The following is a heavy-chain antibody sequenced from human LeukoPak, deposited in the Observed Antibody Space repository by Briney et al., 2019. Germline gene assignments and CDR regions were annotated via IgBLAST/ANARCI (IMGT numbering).Heavy chain of an antibody. CDR2: INSDGSTT. V-gene: IGHV3-74*01. D-gene: IGHD4-17*01. Sequence: LTGGSLRLSCAASGFTFSSYWVHWVRQAPGKGLVWVSRINSDGSTTTYVDSVKGRFTISRDNAKNTLYLQMNSLRAEDTAVYYCARVAYGDYGVFDYWGQGTLVTVSS. CDR1: GFTFSSYW. J-gene: IGHJ4*02. CDR3: ARVAYGDYGVFDY.